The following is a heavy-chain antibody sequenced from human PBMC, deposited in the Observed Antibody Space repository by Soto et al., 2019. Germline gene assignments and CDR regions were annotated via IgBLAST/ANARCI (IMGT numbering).Heavy chain of an antibody. CDR3: ARGRGTYYDFGSVYYKYLGYHYYVMDV. CDR2: INHSGST. Sequence: SETLSLTCAVYRGACSGYYWTWIRQPPGKGLEWIGEINHSGSTNYNPSLKSRVTISVDTSKNQFSLKLSAGTAEDTAVYYCARGRGTYYDFGSVYYKYLGYHYYVMDVRSQGTTVIVSS. V-gene: IGHV4-34*01. J-gene: IGHJ6*02. CDR1: RGACSGYY. D-gene: IGHD3-3*01.